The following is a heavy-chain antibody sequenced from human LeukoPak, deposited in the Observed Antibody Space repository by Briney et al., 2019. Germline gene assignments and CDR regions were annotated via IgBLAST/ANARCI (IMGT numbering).Heavy chain of an antibody. CDR1: GITFSNYW. J-gene: IGHJ5*02. D-gene: IGHD6-6*01. Sequence: GGSLRLSCAASGITFSNYWMIWVRQAPGKGLEWVANINEDGGEKYYVGSVEGRFTISRDNAKNSLYLQMNSLRAEDSALYYCASSTYSSSPSWGQGTLVTVSS. CDR2: INEDGGEK. CDR3: ASSTYSSSPS. V-gene: IGHV3-7*01.